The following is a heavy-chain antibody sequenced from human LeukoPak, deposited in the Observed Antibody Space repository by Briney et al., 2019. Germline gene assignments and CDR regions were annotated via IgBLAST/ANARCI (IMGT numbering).Heavy chain of an antibody. CDR2: IKQDGSEK. D-gene: IGHD6-13*01. V-gene: IGHV3-7*01. Sequence: GGSLRLSCAASGFTFSSCSMNWVRQAPGKGLEWVANIKQDGSEKYYVDSAKGRFTISRDNGKKSLYLQMNSLRVEDTAVYYCARGRGNSSSWYWDYWGQGTLVTVSS. J-gene: IGHJ4*02. CDR1: GFTFSSCS. CDR3: ARGRGNSSSWYWDY.